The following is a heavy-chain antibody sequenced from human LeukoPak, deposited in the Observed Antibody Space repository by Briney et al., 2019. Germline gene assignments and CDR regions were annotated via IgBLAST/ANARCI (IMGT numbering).Heavy chain of an antibody. CDR1: GFTVSSNY. CDR2: IYSGGST. J-gene: IGHJ4*02. Sequence: GGSLRLSCAAPGFTVSSNYMSWVRQAPGKGLEWVSVIYSGGSTYYADSVQGRFTISRDNSKNTLYLQMNSLRAEDTAVYYRAGGSRIQLWLKPIDYWGQGTLVTVSS. V-gene: IGHV3-66*01. D-gene: IGHD5-18*01. CDR3: AGGSRIQLWLKPIDY.